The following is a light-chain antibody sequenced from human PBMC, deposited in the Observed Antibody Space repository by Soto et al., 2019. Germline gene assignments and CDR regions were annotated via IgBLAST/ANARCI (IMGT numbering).Light chain of an antibody. CDR3: QSYDRSLSGSRV. CDR2: DNS. V-gene: IGLV1-40*01. CDR1: SSNIGAGYD. Sequence: QSVLTQPPSVSGAPGQRVTISCTGSSSNIGAGYDVHWYQQLPGTAPKLLIYDNSNRPSGVPDRFSGSKSGTSASLAITGLQAEDEAEYYCQSYDRSLSGSRVFGTGTKLTVL. J-gene: IGLJ1*01.